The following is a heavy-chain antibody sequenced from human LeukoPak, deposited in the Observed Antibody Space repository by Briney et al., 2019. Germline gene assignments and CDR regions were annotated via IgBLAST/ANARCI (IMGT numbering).Heavy chain of an antibody. J-gene: IGHJ4*02. CDR1: GFTFSSYA. V-gene: IGHV3-23*01. Sequence: PGGSLRLSCAASGFTFSSYAMSWVRQAPGKGLEWVSAISTSGDTTYYADSVKGRFTISRDNSKNTLYLQMNSLRAEDTAVYYCARFSSSWYRNFDYWGQGTLVTVSS. CDR2: ISTSGDTT. D-gene: IGHD6-13*01. CDR3: ARFSSSWYRNFDY.